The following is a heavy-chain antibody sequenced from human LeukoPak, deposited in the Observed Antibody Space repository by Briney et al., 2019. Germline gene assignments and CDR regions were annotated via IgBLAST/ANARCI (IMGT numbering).Heavy chain of an antibody. Sequence: GGSLRLSCAASGFTFSSYSMNWVRQAPGKGLEWVSSISSSSSYIYYADSVKGRFTISRDNAKNSLYLQMNSLRAEDTAVYYCARDRNYYDSSGLFDYWGQGTLVNVSS. CDR3: ARDRNYYDSSGLFDY. D-gene: IGHD3-22*01. J-gene: IGHJ4*02. CDR2: ISSSSSYI. CDR1: GFTFSSYS. V-gene: IGHV3-21*01.